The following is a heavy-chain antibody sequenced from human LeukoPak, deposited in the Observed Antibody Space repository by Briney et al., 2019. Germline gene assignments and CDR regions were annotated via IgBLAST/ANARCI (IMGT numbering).Heavy chain of an antibody. CDR3: AKRPDRNVAGPNYMDV. V-gene: IGHV3-74*01. D-gene: IGHD1-14*01. CDR1: GLTFTNYW. CDR2: VNTDGSSP. J-gene: IGHJ6*03. Sequence: GGSLRLSCAASGLTFTNYWMHWVRQASGKWLVWVSRVNTDGSSPSYADSVKGRFTISRDDSKNTVYLEMKTLRAEDTAIYYCAKRPDRNVAGPNYMDVWGKGTTVTISS.